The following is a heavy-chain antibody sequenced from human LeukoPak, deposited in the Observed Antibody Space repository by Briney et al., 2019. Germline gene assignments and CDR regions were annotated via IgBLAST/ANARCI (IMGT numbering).Heavy chain of an antibody. V-gene: IGHV1-2*06. CDR1: GGTFSSYA. J-gene: IGHJ4*02. CDR2: INPNSGGT. CDR3: ARVDYNPDY. Sequence: ASVKVSCKASGGTFSSYAISWVRQAPGQGLEWTGRINPNSGGTNYAQKFQGRVTMTRDTSISTAYMELSRLRSDDTAVYYCARVDYNPDYWGQGTLVTVSS. D-gene: IGHD4-11*01.